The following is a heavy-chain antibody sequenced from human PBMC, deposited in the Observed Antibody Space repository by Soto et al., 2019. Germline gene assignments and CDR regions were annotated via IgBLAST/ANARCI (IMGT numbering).Heavy chain of an antibody. D-gene: IGHD4-17*01. CDR3: AKGIVRWHAYYYGMDV. V-gene: IGHV3-9*01. CDR1: RVTLEVSA. CDR2: ISWNSGSI. Sequence: STRLGCAACRVTLEVSAVPVSRKATGKGLEWVSGISWNSGSIGYADSVKGRFTISRDNAKNSLYLQMNSLRAEDTALYYCAKGIVRWHAYYYGMDVWGQGTTVTVSS. J-gene: IGHJ6*02.